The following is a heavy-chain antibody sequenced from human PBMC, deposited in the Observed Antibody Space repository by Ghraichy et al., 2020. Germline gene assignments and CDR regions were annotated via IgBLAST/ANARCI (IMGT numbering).Heavy chain of an antibody. D-gene: IGHD3-22*01. Sequence: GGSLRLSCAASGFTFSSYGMHWVRQAPGKGLEWVAVISYDGSNKYYVDSVKGRFTISRDNSKNTLYLQMNSLRAEDTAVYYCAKDYYYDSSGYFDYWGQGTLVTVSS. J-gene: IGHJ4*02. CDR1: GFTFSSYG. CDR3: AKDYYYDSSGYFDY. V-gene: IGHV3-30*18. CDR2: ISYDGSNK.